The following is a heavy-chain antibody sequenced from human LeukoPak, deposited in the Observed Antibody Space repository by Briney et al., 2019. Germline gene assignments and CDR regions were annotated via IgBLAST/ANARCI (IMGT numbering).Heavy chain of an antibody. D-gene: IGHD1-26*01. CDR1: GFTFSSFG. CDR2: TRYDGSVK. V-gene: IGHV3-30*02. Sequence: GGSLRLSCEASGFTFSSFGMHWVRQAPGKGLEWVAYTRYDGSVKCYIDSVVGRFTIARYNSKRTLYLQMTSLRPDDTAVYFCAKDEGVGASYFDYWGQGTLVAASS. J-gene: IGHJ4*02. CDR3: AKDEGVGASYFDY.